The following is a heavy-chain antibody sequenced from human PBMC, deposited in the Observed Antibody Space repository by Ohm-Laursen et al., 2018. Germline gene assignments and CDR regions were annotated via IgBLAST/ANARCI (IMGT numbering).Heavy chain of an antibody. CDR1: GFTFRTYK. CDR3: AREGEEAYNFDY. J-gene: IGHJ4*02. D-gene: IGHD1-26*01. V-gene: IGHV3-48*03. Sequence: SLRLSCAASGFTFRTYKMHWFRQAPGKGLEWLSFISSSGTAIDYTDSVKGRFTVSRDNAKNSQYLHMSSLRAEDTAIYYCAREGEEAYNFDYWGQGTLATVSS. CDR2: ISSSGTAI.